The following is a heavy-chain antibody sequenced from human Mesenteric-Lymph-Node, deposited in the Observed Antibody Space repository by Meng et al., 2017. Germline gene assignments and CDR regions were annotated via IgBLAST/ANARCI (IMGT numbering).Heavy chain of an antibody. CDR2: INPNSGGT. CDR1: GYTFTGYY. Sequence: HVHLVQAGDEVKKPGASEKVSCKASGYTFTGYYMHWVRQAPGQGLEWMGWINPNSGGTNYAQKFQGRVTMTRDTSISTAYMELSRLRSDDTAVYYCARVCSSTSCYDYWGQGTLVTVSS. V-gene: IGHV1-2*02. J-gene: IGHJ4*02. D-gene: IGHD2-2*01. CDR3: ARVCSSTSCYDY.